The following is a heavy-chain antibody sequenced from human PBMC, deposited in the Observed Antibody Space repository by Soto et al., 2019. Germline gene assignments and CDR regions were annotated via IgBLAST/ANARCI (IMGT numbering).Heavy chain of an antibody. V-gene: IGHV4-30-4*01. CDR1: GGSISSGDYY. J-gene: IGHJ5*02. D-gene: IGHD2-8*01. CDR3: ASSGYCTNGVCYTLFAP. CDR2: IYYSGST. Sequence: QVQLQESGPGLVKPSQTLSLTCTVSGGSISSGDYYWSWIRQPPGKGLEWIGYIYYSGSTYYNPSLKSRVTISVDTSKNQFSLKLSSVTAADTAVYYCASSGYCTNGVCYTLFAPWGQGTLVTVSS.